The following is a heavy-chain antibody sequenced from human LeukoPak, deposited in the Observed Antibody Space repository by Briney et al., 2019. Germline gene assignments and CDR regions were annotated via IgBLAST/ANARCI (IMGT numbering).Heavy chain of an antibody. CDR2: IIPIFGTA. CDR1: GGTFSSYA. CDR3: ARGSSGYETNYYMDV. D-gene: IGHD5-12*01. V-gene: IGHV1-69*05. Sequence: ASVTVSCKASGGTFSSYAISWVRQAPGQGLEWMGGIIPIFGTANYAQKFQGRVTITTDESTSTAYMELSSLRSEDTAVYYCARGSSGYETNYYMDVWGKGTTVTVSS. J-gene: IGHJ6*03.